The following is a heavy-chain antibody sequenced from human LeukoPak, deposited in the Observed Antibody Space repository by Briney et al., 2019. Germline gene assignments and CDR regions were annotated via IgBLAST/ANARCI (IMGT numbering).Heavy chain of an antibody. CDR3: ARAARHQATQLDY. J-gene: IGHJ4*02. CDR2: INTDGSST. V-gene: IGHV3-74*01. CDR1: GFTFSSYW. D-gene: IGHD5-24*01. Sequence: GGSLRLSCAASGFTFSSYWMHWVRQAPGKGLVWVSRINTDGSSTSYADSVKGRFTISRDNAKNTLYLQMNSLRAEDTAVYYCARAARHQATQLDYWGQGTLVTVSS.